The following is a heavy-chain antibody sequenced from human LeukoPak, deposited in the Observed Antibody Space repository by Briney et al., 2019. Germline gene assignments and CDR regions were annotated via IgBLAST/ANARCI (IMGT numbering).Heavy chain of an antibody. V-gene: IGHV1-2*02. J-gene: IGHJ5*02. CDR3: APSTTYYDSSGYKVGFDP. D-gene: IGHD3-22*01. CDR1: GYTFTSYA. CDR2: INPNSGGT. Sequence: ASERVSCKASGYTFTSYAMNWVRQAPGQGLEWMGWINPNSGGTNYAQKFQGRVTMTRDTSISTAYMELSRLRSDDTAVYYCAPSTTYYDSSGYKVGFDPWGQGTLVTVSS.